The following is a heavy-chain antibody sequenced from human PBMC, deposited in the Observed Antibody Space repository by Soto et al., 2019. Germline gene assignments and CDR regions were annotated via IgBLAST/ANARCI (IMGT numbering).Heavy chain of an antibody. CDR3: ARLFLAQWCYPDY. D-gene: IGHD2-8*01. Sequence: EVQLLESGGGLAQPGGSLRLSCAASGFTFSSYAMTWDRQAPGKGLEWVSAISASGGTTYYADSVKGRFIISRDNDNNTLYLQMSSLRAVYTAVYYCARLFLAQWCYPDYWVQGALVTVSS. CDR1: GFTFSSYA. V-gene: IGHV3-23*01. CDR2: ISASGGTT. J-gene: IGHJ4*02.